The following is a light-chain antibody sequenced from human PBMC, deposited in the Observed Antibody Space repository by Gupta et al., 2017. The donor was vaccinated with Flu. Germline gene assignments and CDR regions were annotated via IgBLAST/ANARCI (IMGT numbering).Light chain of an antibody. J-gene: IGLJ2*01. Sequence: SVXXXPXQXXXXXXXGTSSDVGGYNYVSWYQQHPGKAPKLMIYDVSKRPSGVPDRFSGSKSGNTASLTISGLQAEDEADYYCCSYAGSFVVFGGGTKLTVL. CDR2: DVS. CDR1: SSDVGGYNY. CDR3: CSYAGSFVV. V-gene: IGLV2-11*01.